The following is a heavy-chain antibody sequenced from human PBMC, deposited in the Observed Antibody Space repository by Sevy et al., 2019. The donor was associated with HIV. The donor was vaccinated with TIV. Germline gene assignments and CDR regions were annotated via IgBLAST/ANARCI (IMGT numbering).Heavy chain of an antibody. CDR3: TRGPSIYYGDSRNPNWFDP. Sequence: GGSLRLSCTASGFTFGDYAMSWFRQAPGKGLEWVGFIRSKAYGGTTEYAASVKGRLTISRDDYKSIANLQMNSLKTEDTAVYYCTRGPSIYYGDSRNPNWFDPWGQGTLVTVSS. CDR1: GFTFGDYA. D-gene: IGHD4-17*01. V-gene: IGHV3-49*03. CDR2: IRSKAYGGTT. J-gene: IGHJ5*02.